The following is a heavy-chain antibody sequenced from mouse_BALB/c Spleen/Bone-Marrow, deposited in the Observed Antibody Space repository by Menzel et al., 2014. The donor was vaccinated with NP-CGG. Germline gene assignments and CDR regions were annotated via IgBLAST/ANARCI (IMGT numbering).Heavy chain of an antibody. J-gene: IGHJ1*01. D-gene: IGHD5-5*01. CDR1: GYTFTDYE. CDR2: IDPETGGT. Sequence: VQLQQSGAELVRPGASVTLSCKASGYTFTDYEMHWVKQTPVHGLEWIGAIDPETGGTAYNQKFKGKATLTADKSSSTAYMELRSLTSEDSAVYYCTRPATYAFSDVWGAGTTVTVSS. V-gene: IGHV1-15*01. CDR3: TRPATYAFSDV.